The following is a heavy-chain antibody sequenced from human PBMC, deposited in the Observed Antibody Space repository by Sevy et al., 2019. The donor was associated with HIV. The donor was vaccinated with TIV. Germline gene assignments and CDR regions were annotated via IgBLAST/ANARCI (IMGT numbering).Heavy chain of an antibody. CDR1: GYTFTNYG. CDR2: ITTYNGKT. D-gene: IGHD2-2*01. V-gene: IGHV1-18*01. Sequence: VSVKVSCKASGYTFTNYGITWVRQAPGQGLEWMGWITTYNGKTNYVEKLQGRVTMTTDTSTSTAYMELRSLRSDDTDVYYCARVHGLVPAAIYQNYGMDVWGQGTTVTVSS. J-gene: IGHJ6*02. CDR3: ARVHGLVPAAIYQNYGMDV.